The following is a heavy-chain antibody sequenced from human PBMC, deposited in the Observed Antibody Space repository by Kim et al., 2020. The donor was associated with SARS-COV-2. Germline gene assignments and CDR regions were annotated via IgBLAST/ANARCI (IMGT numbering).Heavy chain of an antibody. CDR3: ARVQWLGGAFDY. J-gene: IGHJ4*02. Sequence: KYSQKFQGRVTITRDTSASTAYMELSSLRSEDTAVYYCARVQWLGGAFDYWGQGTLVTVSS. D-gene: IGHD6-19*01. V-gene: IGHV1-3*01.